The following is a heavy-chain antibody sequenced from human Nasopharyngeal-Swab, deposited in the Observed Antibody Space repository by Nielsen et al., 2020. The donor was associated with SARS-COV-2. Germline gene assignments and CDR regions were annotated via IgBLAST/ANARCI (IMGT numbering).Heavy chain of an antibody. V-gene: IGHV3-21*06. D-gene: IGHD6-19*01. CDR2: IHSGGNEI. CDR1: GFTFSTYH. J-gene: IGHJ4*02. Sequence: GGSLRLSCAASGFTFSTYHMTWLRQAPGKGLEWVSCIHSGGNEIFYADSVRGRFTISRDDAQNSLFLHMNSLRAEDTAVYYCARHLRSSGWFQTGYKTPWGDYWGQGTLVTVSS. CDR3: ARHLRSSGWFQTGYKTPWGDY.